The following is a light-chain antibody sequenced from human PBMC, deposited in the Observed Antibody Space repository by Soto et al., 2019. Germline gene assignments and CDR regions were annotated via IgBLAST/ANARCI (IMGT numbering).Light chain of an antibody. V-gene: IGKV3-11*01. CDR1: QSVSSY. J-gene: IGKJ5*01. CDR3: QQRST. Sequence: EIVLTQSPATLSLSPGERATLSCRASQSVSSYLAWYQQKPGLVPRLLIYDASNRATGIPARFSGSGSGTDFTLTIVSLEPEDSAVFYCQQRSTFGQGTRLEIK. CDR2: DAS.